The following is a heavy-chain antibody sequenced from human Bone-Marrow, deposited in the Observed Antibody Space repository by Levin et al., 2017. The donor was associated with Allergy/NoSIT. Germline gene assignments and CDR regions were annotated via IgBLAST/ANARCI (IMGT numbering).Heavy chain of an antibody. CDR3: ARAGGSGPIGHYYGLDV. V-gene: IGHV1-24*01. J-gene: IGHJ6*02. CDR2: FDPEDGER. D-gene: IGHD3-10*01. CDR1: GYSLSHLA. Sequence: GASVKVSCKVTGYSLSHLAMHWMRQAPGKGPEWVGGFDPEDGERTYAQTLQGRVTVTEETSTDTAYMELTSLTSDDTALYYCARAGGSGPIGHYYGLDVWGQGTTVAVSS.